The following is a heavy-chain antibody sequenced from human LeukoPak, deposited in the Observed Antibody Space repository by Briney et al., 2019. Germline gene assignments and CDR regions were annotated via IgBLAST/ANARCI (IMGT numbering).Heavy chain of an antibody. J-gene: IGHJ4*02. CDR2: INTDESST. CDR3: ARAGGVTASLDS. D-gene: IGHD2-21*02. Sequence: GGSLRLSCAASGFTFSRYWMHWVRQAPGMGLVWVSRINTDESSTRYADSVKGRFTISRDNAKNTLYLQMSSLRAEDTAVYYCARAGGVTASLDSWGQGTLVTVSS. V-gene: IGHV3-74*01. CDR1: GFTFSRYW.